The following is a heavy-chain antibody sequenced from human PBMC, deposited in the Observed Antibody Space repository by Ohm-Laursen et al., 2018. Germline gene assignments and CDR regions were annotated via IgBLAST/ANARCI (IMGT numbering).Heavy chain of an antibody. J-gene: IGHJ4*02. V-gene: IGHV3-21*04. CDR3: AKGVGIADYFFDY. CDR1: GFTFSSYS. CDR2: ISSSSSYI. D-gene: IGHD6-13*01. Sequence: SLRLSCSASGFTFSSYSMNWVRQAPGKGLEWVSSISSSSSYIYYADSVKGRFTISRDNSKNTLFLQMNSLRAEDTAVYYCAKGVGIADYFFDYWGQGTLVTVSS.